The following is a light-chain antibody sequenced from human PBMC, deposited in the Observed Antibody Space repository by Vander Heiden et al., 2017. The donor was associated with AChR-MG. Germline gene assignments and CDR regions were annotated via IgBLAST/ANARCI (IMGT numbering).Light chain of an antibody. CDR2: DGS. Sequence: DIQMTQSPSSLSASMGDRVIISCWASQNIDTYVNWYQHKPGEAPQLLIYDGSRFQSPVPSVFSGGGSGTDFTLTIMRLQPEDFATYYCHRSEQTPYTFGQGTRLEIK. V-gene: IGKV1-39*01. CDR3: HRSEQTPYT. CDR1: QNIDTY. J-gene: IGKJ2*01.